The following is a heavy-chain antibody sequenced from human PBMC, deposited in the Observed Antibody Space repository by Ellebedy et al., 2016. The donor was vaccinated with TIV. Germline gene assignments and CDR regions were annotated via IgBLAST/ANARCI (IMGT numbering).Heavy chain of an antibody. J-gene: IGHJ4*02. V-gene: IGHV2-5*01. CDR2: IYWNDDN. Sequence: SGPTLVKPTQTLTLTCTFSGFSLTTSGVAVGWFRQPPGKALEWLTLIYWNDDNPYSPSLKSRLTITRDTSKDQVVLTMTNMDPVDTAIYYCAHGSGWVFDLWGQGILVTVSS. CDR1: GFSLTTSGVA. CDR3: AHGSGWVFDL. D-gene: IGHD6-19*01.